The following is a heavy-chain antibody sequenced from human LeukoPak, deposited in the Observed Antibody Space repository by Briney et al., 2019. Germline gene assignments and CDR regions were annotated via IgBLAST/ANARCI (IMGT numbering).Heavy chain of an antibody. J-gene: IGHJ4*02. CDR3: ARKESAYYYFDY. V-gene: IGHV4-28*01. Sequence: SETLSLTCAVSGYSISSSSWWGWIRQPPGKGLEWIAYIYHSGTTYYNPSLQSRVTMSVDTSKNQFSLKLSSVTAVDTAVYYCARKESAYYYFDYGGQGTLVTVSS. CDR2: IYHSGTT. D-gene: IGHD3-22*01. CDR1: GYSISSSSW.